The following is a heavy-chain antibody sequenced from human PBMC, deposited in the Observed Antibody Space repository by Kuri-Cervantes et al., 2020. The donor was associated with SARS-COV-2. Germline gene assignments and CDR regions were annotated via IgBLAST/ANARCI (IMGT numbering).Heavy chain of an antibody. CDR1: GFTFSSYA. Sequence: GGSLRLSCAASGFTFSSYAMHWVRQAPGKGLEWVSAISGSGGSTYYADSVKGRFAISRDNSKNTLYLQMNSLRAEDTAVYYCAKFTSFSSRWFDPWGQGTLVTVSS. CDR2: ISGSGGST. J-gene: IGHJ5*02. V-gene: IGHV3-23*01. D-gene: IGHD2-2*01. CDR3: AKFTSFSSRWFDP.